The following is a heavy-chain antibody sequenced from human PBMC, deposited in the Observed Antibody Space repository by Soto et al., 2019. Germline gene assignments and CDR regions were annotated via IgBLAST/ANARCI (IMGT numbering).Heavy chain of an antibody. D-gene: IGHD3-10*01. V-gene: IGHV4-34*01. CDR2: IKHSGST. Sequence: SETLSLTCAVYGGSFSGYYWSWIRQPPGKGLEWIGEIKHSGSTNYNPSLKSRVTISVDTSKNQFSLKLSSVTAADTAVYYCARGRMVRGVPTPTTTGYYGMDVWGQGTTVTVSS. J-gene: IGHJ6*02. CDR1: GGSFSGYY. CDR3: ARGRMVRGVPTPTTTGYYGMDV.